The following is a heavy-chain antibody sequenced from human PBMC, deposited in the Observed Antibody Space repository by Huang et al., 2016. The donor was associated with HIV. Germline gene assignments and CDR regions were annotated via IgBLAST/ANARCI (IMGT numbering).Heavy chain of an antibody. V-gene: IGHV4-34*01. Sequence: QVQLQQWGAGLLKPSETLSLTCAVYGGSFSGYYWGWIRQSPGKGLEWIGEINHSVSTNDNPSLKSRLTISVDTSKNQFSLKLSSGTAADTAVYYCARERMMSWLDDHDAFDIWGQGTMVTVSS. D-gene: IGHD1-1*01. CDR2: INHSVST. CDR1: GGSFSGYY. J-gene: IGHJ3*02. CDR3: ARERMMSWLDDHDAFDI.